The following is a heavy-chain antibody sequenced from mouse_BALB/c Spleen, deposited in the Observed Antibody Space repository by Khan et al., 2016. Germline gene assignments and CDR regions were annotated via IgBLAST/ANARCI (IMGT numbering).Heavy chain of an antibody. CDR1: GYTFTTAG. V-gene: IGHV9-4*02. CDR3: ARDRDGGYYFDY. Sequence: QIQLVQSGPELKKPGETVRISCKATGYTFTTAGMQWVQKIPGKGLKWIGWINTHSGVPKYAEDFKGRFAFSLETSVTTAYLQISNLNNDEQATFFGARDRDGGYYFDYWGQGTTLTVAT. CDR2: INTHSGVP. J-gene: IGHJ2*01. D-gene: IGHD2-14*01.